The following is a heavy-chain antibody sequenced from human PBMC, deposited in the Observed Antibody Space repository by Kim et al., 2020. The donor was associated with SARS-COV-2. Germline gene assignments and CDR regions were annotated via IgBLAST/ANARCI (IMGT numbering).Heavy chain of an antibody. V-gene: IGHV1-69*13. CDR2: IIPIFGTA. CDR1: GGTFSSYA. J-gene: IGHJ6*02. CDR3: ARDRAPYYYGSGSYYNDGYYYYYGMDV. Sequence: SVKVSCKASGGTFSSYAISWVRQAPGQGLEWMGGIIPIFGTANYAQKFQGRVTITADESTSTAYMELSSLRSEDTAVYYCARDRAPYYYGSGSYYNDGYYYYYGMDVWGQGTTVTVSS. D-gene: IGHD3-10*01.